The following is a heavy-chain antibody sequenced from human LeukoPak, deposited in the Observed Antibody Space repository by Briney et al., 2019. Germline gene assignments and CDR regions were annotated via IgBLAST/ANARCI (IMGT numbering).Heavy chain of an antibody. Sequence: GGSLRLSCSAAGFAFNTYDMHWVRQAPGKGLQWVSYISDGGGTTYYADSVKGRFTISRDNARNSLYLQLTSLRAEDTVIYYCARDRDSDGLDVWGQGTTVTVSS. CDR3: ARDRDSDGLDV. CDR1: GFAFNTYD. D-gene: IGHD2-15*01. V-gene: IGHV3-48*03. CDR2: ISDGGGTT. J-gene: IGHJ6*02.